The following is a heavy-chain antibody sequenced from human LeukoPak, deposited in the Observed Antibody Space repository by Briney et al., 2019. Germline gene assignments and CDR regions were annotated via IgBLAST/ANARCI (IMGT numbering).Heavy chain of an antibody. CDR1: GGSISSSSYY. D-gene: IGHD2-2*02. V-gene: IGHV4-39*01. CDR3: ARLSNDIVVVPAAIFDY. Sequence: SETLSLTCTVSGGSISSSSYYWGWIRQPPGRGLEWIGSIYYSGSTYYNPSLKSRVTISVDTSKNQFSLKLSSVTAADTAVYYCARLSNDIVVVPAAIFDYWGQGTLVTVSS. CDR2: IYYSGST. J-gene: IGHJ4*02.